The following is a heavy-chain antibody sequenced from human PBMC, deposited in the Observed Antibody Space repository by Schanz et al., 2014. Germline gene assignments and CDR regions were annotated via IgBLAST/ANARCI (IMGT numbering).Heavy chain of an antibody. V-gene: IGHV3-23*01. Sequence: EVQLLDSGGGLVQPGGSLRLSCAASGFTFSTYAMSWVRQAPGKGLEWVSAISSSGSYIHYADSVKGRFTISRDNAKKTLSLQMISLRAEDTASYFCTRSYYDFSWGSYRFRAFDIWGQGTTVTVSS. CDR2: ISSSGSYI. CDR1: GFTFSTYA. J-gene: IGHJ3*02. CDR3: TRSYYDFSWGSYRFRAFDI. D-gene: IGHD3-16*02.